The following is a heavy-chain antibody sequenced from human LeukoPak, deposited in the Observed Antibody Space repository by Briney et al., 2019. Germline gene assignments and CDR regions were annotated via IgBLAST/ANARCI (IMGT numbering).Heavy chain of an antibody. CDR3: AREGYYYDSSGYYPFDY. Sequence: ASVKVSCKASGYTFNRYGISWVRQAPGQGLEWMGWISPYNGNTNYAQKLQGRVTITADESTSTAYMELSSLRSEDTAVYYCAREGYYYDSSGYYPFDYWGQGTLVTVSS. D-gene: IGHD3-22*01. CDR1: GYTFNRYG. CDR2: ISPYNGNT. V-gene: IGHV1-18*01. J-gene: IGHJ4*02.